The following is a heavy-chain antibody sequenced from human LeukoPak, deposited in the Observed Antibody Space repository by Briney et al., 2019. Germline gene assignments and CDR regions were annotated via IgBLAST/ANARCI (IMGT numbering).Heavy chain of an antibody. CDR1: GFTFSSYW. D-gene: IGHD6-13*01. J-gene: IGHJ4*02. CDR3: TGVSRSSWYDY. V-gene: IGHV3-15*01. CDR2: IKSKTDGGTP. Sequence: GGSLRLSCAASGFTFSSYWMTWIRQAPGTGLEWVGRIKSKTDGGTPDYAAPVKGRFTISRDDSKNTLYLQMNSLKTEDTAVYYCTGVSRSSWYDYWGQGTLVTVSS.